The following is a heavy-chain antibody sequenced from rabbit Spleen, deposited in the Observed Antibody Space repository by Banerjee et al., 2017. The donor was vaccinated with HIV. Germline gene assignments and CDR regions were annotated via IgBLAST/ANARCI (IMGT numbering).Heavy chain of an antibody. V-gene: IGHV1S40*01. D-gene: IGHD1-1*01. CDR2: IYSGIGGNI. CDR3: ARDGSGAVIDLRL. CDR1: GFSFSAGYY. J-gene: IGHJ4*01. Sequence: QSLEESGGDLVKPGASLTLTCTASGFSFSAGYYMCWVRQAPGKGLEWIACIYSGIGGNIYYASGAKGRFSVSETSSTTVTLKMTSLTAADTAAYFCARDGSGAVIDLRLWGPGTLVTVS.